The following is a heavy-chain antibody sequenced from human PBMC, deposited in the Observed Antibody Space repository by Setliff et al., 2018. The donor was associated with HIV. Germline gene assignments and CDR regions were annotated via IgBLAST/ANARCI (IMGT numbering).Heavy chain of an antibody. J-gene: IGHJ4*02. Sequence: GASVKVSCKASGYTFTNYYMHWVRQAPGQGLEWMGWINPNSGGTNYAQKFQGRVTMTRDTSISTAYMELSRLRSDDTAVYYCARGYCSSTSCYGIYYFDNWGQGTPVTVSS. V-gene: IGHV1-2*02. CDR3: ARGYCSSTSCYGIYYFDN. CDR2: INPNSGGT. CDR1: GYTFTNYY. D-gene: IGHD2-2*01.